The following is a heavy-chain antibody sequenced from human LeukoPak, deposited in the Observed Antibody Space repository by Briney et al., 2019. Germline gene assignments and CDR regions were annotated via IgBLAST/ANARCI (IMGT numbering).Heavy chain of an antibody. CDR2: IYSGDST. J-gene: IGHJ6*02. Sequence: GGSLRLSCAASGFTVSSNYMSWVRQAPGKGLEWVSVIYSGDSTYYADSVKGRFTISRHNSKNTLYLQMNSLRAEDTAVYYCARASPAGYYNYYYYYGMDVWGQGTTVTVSS. V-gene: IGHV3-53*04. D-gene: IGHD3-9*01. CDR3: ARASPAGYYNYYYYYGMDV. CDR1: GFTVSSNY.